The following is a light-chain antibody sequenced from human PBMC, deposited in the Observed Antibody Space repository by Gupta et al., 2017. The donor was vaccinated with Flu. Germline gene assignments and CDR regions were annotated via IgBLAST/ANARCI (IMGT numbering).Light chain of an antibody. CDR2: EVS. J-gene: IGLJ2*01. Sequence: ISFTGSCSDFCGLNYGSWYHHHPGEAANLMMYEVSKRHAGGADRFSVSKSGNTAALTVSGLQAEEEADYYCSSYANTNKPNVVFGGGTKLTVL. V-gene: IGLV2-8*01. CDR3: SSYANTNKPNVV. CDR1: CSDFCGLNY.